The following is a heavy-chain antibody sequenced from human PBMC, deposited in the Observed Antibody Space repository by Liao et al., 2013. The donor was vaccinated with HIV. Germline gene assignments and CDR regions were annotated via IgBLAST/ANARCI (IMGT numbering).Heavy chain of an antibody. V-gene: IGHV4-4*07. CDR1: GGSIASYS. D-gene: IGHD5-12*01. J-gene: IGHJ4*02. Sequence: QVQLRESGPGLLKPSETLSLTCSVSGGSIASYSWNWIRQPAGKGLEWLGRVSSSGSTRYNPSLKSRVTMSVDTSRNRFSLNLNSVTAADTAVYYCTRGGSFFDYWGQGAVVTVSS. CDR3: TRGGSFFDY. CDR2: VSSSGST.